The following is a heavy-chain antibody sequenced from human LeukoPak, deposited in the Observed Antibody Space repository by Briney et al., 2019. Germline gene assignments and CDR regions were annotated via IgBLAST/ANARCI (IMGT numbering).Heavy chain of an antibody. CDR3: ARDCSSSAFDI. CDR1: GFTFSSYA. J-gene: IGHJ3*02. CDR2: ISYDGSNK. D-gene: IGHD2-15*01. Sequence: GGSLRLSCAASGFTFSSYAMHWVRQAPGKGLEWVAVISYDGSNKYYADSVKGRFTISRDNSKNTLYLQMNSLRAEDTAVYYCARDCSSSAFDIWGQGTMVTVSS. V-gene: IGHV3-30-3*01.